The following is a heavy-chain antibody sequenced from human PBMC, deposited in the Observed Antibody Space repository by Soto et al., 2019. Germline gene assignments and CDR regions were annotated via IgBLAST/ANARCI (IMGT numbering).Heavy chain of an antibody. CDR2: IGHGGGT. V-gene: IGHV4-34*01. D-gene: IGHD3-16*01. CDR1: GGSFGCYY. CDR3: ARHGGYYFDY. Sequence: SETLSLTWAVSGGSFGCYYWTWIRQPPGRGLEWIGEIGHGGGTVYNPSLESRVTISADSSNNQFSLKLNSVTAADTAVYYCARHGGYYFDYWGQGAPVTVSS. J-gene: IGHJ4*02.